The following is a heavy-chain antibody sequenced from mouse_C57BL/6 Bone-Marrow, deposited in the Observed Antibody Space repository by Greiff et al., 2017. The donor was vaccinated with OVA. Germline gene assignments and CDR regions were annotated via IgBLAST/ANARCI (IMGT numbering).Heavy chain of an antibody. D-gene: IGHD3-2*02. J-gene: IGHJ2*01. Sequence: VQLQQSGAELARPGASVKLSCKASGYTFTSYGISWVKQRTGQGLEWIGEIYPRSGNTYYNEKFKGQATLTADKSSSTAYMELRSLTAEDAAVYCCARRRSKTAQAIDYWGQGTTLTVSS. CDR2: IYPRSGNT. V-gene: IGHV1-81*01. CDR3: ARRRSKTAQAIDY. CDR1: GYTFTSYG.